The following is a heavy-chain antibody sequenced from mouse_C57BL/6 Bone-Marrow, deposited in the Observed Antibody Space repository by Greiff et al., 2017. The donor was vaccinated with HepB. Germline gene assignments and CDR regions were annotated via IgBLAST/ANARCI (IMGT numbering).Heavy chain of an antibody. CDR2: IHPNSGST. CDR1: GYTFTSYW. J-gene: IGHJ1*03. D-gene: IGHD2-3*01. Sequence: QVQLQQPGAELVKPGASVKLSCKASGYTFTSYWMHWVKQRPGQGLEWIGMIHPNSGSTNYNEKFKSKATLTVDKSSSTAYMQLSSLTSEDSAVYYCLYDGYFHWYFDVWGTGTTVTVSS. V-gene: IGHV1-64*01. CDR3: LYDGYFHWYFDV.